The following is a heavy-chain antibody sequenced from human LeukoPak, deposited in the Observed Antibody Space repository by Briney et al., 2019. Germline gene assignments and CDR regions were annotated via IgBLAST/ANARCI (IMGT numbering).Heavy chain of an antibody. Sequence: ASVKVSCKASGYTFTSYGISWVRQAPGQGLEWMGWISAYNGNTNYAQKLQGRVTMTTDTSTSTAYMELRSLRSDDTAVYYCARGKRYYGSGSLAFDIWGQGTMVTVSS. D-gene: IGHD3-10*01. CDR3: ARGKRYYGSGSLAFDI. V-gene: IGHV1-18*01. CDR1: GYTFTSYG. J-gene: IGHJ3*02. CDR2: ISAYNGNT.